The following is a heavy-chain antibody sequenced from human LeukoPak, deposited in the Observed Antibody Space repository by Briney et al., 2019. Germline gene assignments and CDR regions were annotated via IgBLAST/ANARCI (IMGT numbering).Heavy chain of an antibody. Sequence: GESLKLSCKGSGYSFATHWIGWVRQMPGKGLEWMGITYPGDSDTRYSPSFQGQVTISADKSISTAYLQWGSLKASDTATYYCARGGRESCTSTSCYTNYMDVWGKGTTVTVSS. CDR3: ARGGRESCTSTSCYTNYMDV. J-gene: IGHJ6*03. D-gene: IGHD2-2*01. V-gene: IGHV5-51*01. CDR2: TYPGDSDT. CDR1: GYSFATHW.